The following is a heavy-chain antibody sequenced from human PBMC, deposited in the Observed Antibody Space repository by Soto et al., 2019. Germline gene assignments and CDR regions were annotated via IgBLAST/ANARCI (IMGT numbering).Heavy chain of an antibody. CDR3: ARDRGVTQKTWFDP. CDR1: GFTFSSYG. V-gene: IGHV3-33*01. D-gene: IGHD2-21*02. CDR2: IWYDGSNK. Sequence: QVQLVESGGGVVQPGRSLRLSCAASGFTFSSYGMHWVRQAPGKGLEWVAVIWYDGSNKYYADSVKGRFTISRDNSKNTLALQMNSLRAEDTAVYYCARDRGVTQKTWFDPWGQGTLVTVSS. J-gene: IGHJ5*02.